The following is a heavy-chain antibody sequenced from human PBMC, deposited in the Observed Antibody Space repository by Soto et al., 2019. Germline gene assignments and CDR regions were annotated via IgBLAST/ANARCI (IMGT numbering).Heavy chain of an antibody. J-gene: IGHJ4*02. CDR3: ARSMIGFQAY. D-gene: IGHD3-16*01. V-gene: IGHV3-30-3*01. CDR2: ISYDGSNK. CDR1: GFTFSSYA. Sequence: QVQLVESGGGVVQPGRSLRLSCAASGFTFSSYAMHWVRQAPGKGLEWVAVISYDGSNKYYADSGKGRFTISRDNSKNTRYLQMNSLRAEDTAVYYCARSMIGFQAYWGQGTLVTVSS.